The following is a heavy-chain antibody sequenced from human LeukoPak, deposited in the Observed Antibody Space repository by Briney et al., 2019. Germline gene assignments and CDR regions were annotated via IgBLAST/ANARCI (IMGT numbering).Heavy chain of an antibody. V-gene: IGHV4-4*07. J-gene: IGHJ3*02. D-gene: IGHD6-13*01. CDR1: GGSIRSYY. Sequence: SETLSLTCTVSGGSIRSYYWSWIRQPAGKGLEWIGRIYTSGSTNYNPSLKSRVTMSVDTSKNQFSLKLSSVTAADTAVYYCARLVTGYSSSWYSPDAFDIWGQGTMVTVSS. CDR3: ARLVTGYSSSWYSPDAFDI. CDR2: IYTSGST.